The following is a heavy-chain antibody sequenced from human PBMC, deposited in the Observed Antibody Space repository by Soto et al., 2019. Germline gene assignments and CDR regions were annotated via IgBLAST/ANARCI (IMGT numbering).Heavy chain of an antibody. J-gene: IGHJ5*02. V-gene: IGHV4-38-2*02. CDR3: ARDSANYYGSGSYESWFDP. CDR1: GYSISSGYY. Sequence: NPSETLSLTCAVSGYSISSGYYWGWIRQPPGKGLEWIGSIYHSGSTYYNPSLKSRVTISVDTSKNQFSLKLSSVTAADTAVYYCARDSANYYGSGSYESWFDPWGQGTLVTVSS. D-gene: IGHD3-10*01. CDR2: IYHSGST.